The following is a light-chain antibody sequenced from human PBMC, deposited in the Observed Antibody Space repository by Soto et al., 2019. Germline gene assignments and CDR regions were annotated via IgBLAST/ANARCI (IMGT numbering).Light chain of an antibody. CDR1: QSVNSSY. J-gene: IGKJ2*01. CDR2: GAS. V-gene: IGKV3-20*01. CDR3: QQYGRSPPMYT. Sequence: DIVLTQSPGTLSLSPGERGALSCRASQSVNSSYLAWCQQKPGQAPRLLIYGASSRATGIPDRFSGSGSGTDFTLTISRLEPEDFAVYYCQQYGRSPPMYTFGQGTKLEIK.